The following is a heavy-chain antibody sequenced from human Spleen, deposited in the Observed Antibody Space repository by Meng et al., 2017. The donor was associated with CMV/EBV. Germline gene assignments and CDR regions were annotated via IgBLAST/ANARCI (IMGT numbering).Heavy chain of an antibody. CDR2: ISSGSDFI. CDR1: GFTFKTFT. Sequence: GESLKISCAASGFTFKTFTVTWVRQAPGKGLEWVSSISSGSDFIYYADSVKGRFTISRDNAKNSLYLQMNSLRAEDTAVYYCAREYDFWSGPPLYYYYGMDVWGQGTTVTVS. V-gene: IGHV3-21*01. CDR3: AREYDFWSGPPLYYYYGMDV. D-gene: IGHD3-3*01. J-gene: IGHJ6*02.